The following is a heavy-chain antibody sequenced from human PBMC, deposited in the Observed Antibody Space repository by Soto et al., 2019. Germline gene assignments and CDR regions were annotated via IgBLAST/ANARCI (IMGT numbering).Heavy chain of an antibody. J-gene: IGHJ5*02. D-gene: IGHD3-10*01. V-gene: IGHV1-69*01. Sequence: QVQLAQSGAEVKKPGSSVKVSCKASGGTFSSSAISCVRQAPVHGLEWMGGIIPFSGTANYAQKFQVRVTVTADEATTTAYMYMGILRSEDTAVDYCVWFEYDNSHNWLDPWGQGTLVTVSS. CDR1: GGTFSSSA. CDR2: IIPFSGTA. CDR3: VWFEYDNSHNWLDP.